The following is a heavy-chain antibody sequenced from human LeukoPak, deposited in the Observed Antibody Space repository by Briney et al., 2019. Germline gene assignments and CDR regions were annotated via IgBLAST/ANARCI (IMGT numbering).Heavy chain of an antibody. Sequence: GGSLRLSCAASGFTFSSYDMSWVRQAPGKGLEWVSGISGSGDSTYYADSVKGRFTISRDNSKNTLYLQMNSLRAEDTAVYYCTKVRAYDDSGNPYWHFDLWGRGTLVTVSS. V-gene: IGHV3-23*01. D-gene: IGHD3-10*01. J-gene: IGHJ2*01. CDR3: TKVRAYDDSGNPYWHFDL. CDR2: ISGSGDST. CDR1: GFTFSSYD.